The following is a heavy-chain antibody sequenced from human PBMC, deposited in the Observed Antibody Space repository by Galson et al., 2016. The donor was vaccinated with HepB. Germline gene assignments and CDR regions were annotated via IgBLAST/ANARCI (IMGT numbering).Heavy chain of an antibody. CDR1: GFTFSSFA. D-gene: IGHD2-21*01. CDR3: AKDTPSTPSIYVALDL. Sequence: SLRLSCAASGFTFSSFAMSWVRQSPGKGLEWVSGISSSGDKTHYADSVKGRFTVSRDNSKNTLYLQTNSLRAEDTAVYWCAKDTPSTPSIYVALDLWGQGTMVTVSS. CDR2: ISSSGDKT. V-gene: IGHV3-23*01. J-gene: IGHJ3*01.